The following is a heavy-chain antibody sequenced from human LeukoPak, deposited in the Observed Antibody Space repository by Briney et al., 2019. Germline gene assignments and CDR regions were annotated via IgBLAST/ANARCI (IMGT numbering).Heavy chain of an antibody. CDR3: ARDWDCSGGSCYHWGIPYYFDY. CDR1: GYTFTGYY. V-gene: IGHV1-2*02. J-gene: IGHJ4*02. CDR2: INPNSGGT. D-gene: IGHD2-15*01. Sequence: GSVKVSCKASGYTFTGYYMHWVRQAPGQGLEWMGWINPNSGGTNYAQKFQGRVTMTRDTSISTAYMELSRLRSDDTAVYYCARDWDCSGGSCYHWGIPYYFDYWGQGTLVTVSS.